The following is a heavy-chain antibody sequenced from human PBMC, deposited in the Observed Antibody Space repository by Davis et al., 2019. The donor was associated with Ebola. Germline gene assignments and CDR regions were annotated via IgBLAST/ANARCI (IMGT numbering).Heavy chain of an antibody. V-gene: IGHV3-21*01. CDR1: GFTFSTYS. D-gene: IGHD1-7*01. Sequence: GESLKISCAASGFTFSTYSMNCVRQAPGKGLEWVSSTSSSSDYIDYADSVKGRFTISKDNDKKSLYLQMNSLRAEDTAVYYCARVDWNYGYYYYYYMDVWGKGTTVTVSS. CDR3: ARVDWNYGYYYYYYMDV. J-gene: IGHJ6*03. CDR2: TSSSSDYI.